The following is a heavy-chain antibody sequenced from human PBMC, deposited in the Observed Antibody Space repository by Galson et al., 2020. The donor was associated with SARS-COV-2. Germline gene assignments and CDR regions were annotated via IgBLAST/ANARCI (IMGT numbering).Heavy chain of an antibody. J-gene: IGHJ4*02. D-gene: IGHD3-10*01. V-gene: IGHV3-23*01. CDR2: VGGRGEST. Sequence: GESLKISCAGFGFTFSSYAMNWVRQAPGKGLEWVSGVGGRGESTYYADSVKGRFTISRDNSKNTLYLQMHTLRAEDTAVYYCAKSSGPVYYGSGTYPFDYWGQGTLVTVSS. CDR3: AKSSGPVYYGSGTYPFDY. CDR1: GFTFSSYA.